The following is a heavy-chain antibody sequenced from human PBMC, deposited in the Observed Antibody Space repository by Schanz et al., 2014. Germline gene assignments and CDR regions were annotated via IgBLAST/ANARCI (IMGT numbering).Heavy chain of an antibody. J-gene: IGHJ6*03. CDR3: ARDGDRFYHNYYMDV. V-gene: IGHV3-48*01. CDR2: IDGKSTTV. Sequence: EVQLVESGGGFVQPGGSLGLSCVVSGFTVSSDHMSWVRQAPGKGLEWLSYIDGKSTTVYYADSVKGRFTVSRDNARNSLYLHMNTLGAEDTAVYYCARDGDRFYHNYYMDVWGKGTTVTVSS. CDR1: GFTVSSDH. D-gene: IGHD4-17*01.